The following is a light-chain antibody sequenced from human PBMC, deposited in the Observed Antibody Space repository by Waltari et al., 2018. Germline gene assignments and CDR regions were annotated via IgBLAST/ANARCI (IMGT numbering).Light chain of an antibody. CDR3: ALYMGSGIWV. J-gene: IGLJ3*02. Sequence: QTVVTQETALSVSSGGTITLTCALSSGSLSTTSYATWYQQTPGQSPRTLVYKAHARSSGVPDRFSGSILGNTAALTITGAQADDESDYYCALYMGSGIWVFGGGTKLTVL. V-gene: IGLV8-61*01. CDR1: SGSLSTTSY. CDR2: KAH.